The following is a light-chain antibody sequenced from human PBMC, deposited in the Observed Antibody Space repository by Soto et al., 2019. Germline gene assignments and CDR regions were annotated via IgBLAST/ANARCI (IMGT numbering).Light chain of an antibody. CDR1: HSLLLSSGNNY. Sequence: DIVLTQSPLYLPVTPGESSSIFCKSSHSLLLSSGNNYLDWYLQKPGQSPQLLIYLGSTRASGVPDRFSGSGSGTDFTLKISTVEAEDVGVYYCAQALQTVTVGGVTKVEIK. CDR2: LGS. V-gene: IGKV2-28*01. CDR3: AQALQTVT. J-gene: IGKJ4*01.